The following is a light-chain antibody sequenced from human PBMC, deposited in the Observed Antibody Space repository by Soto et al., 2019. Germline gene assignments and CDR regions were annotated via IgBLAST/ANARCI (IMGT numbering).Light chain of an antibody. Sequence: DIQLTQSPSVLSASVGDTVTITCRASQALSNYLAWYQQKPGKAPDLLIYATSTLQSGVPSRFSGRDSGADFTLTINNLQPEDFATYYCQQPPYTFGPGTK. J-gene: IGKJ2*01. CDR1: QALSNY. CDR2: ATS. CDR3: QQPPYT. V-gene: IGKV1-9*01.